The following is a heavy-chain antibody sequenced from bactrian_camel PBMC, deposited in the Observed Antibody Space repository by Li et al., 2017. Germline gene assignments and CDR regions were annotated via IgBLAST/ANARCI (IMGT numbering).Heavy chain of an antibody. J-gene: IGHJ4*01. V-gene: IGHV3S1*01. CDR3: VNGASDVGYNY. CDR2: TTSGGST. CDR1: GYTYAC. D-gene: IGHD5*01. Sequence: VQLVESGGGSVQAGGSLRLSCVASGYTYACMEWSRQAPGKGLEWVSGTTSGGSTYYTDSVKGRFTISRDNAKNTLYLQLNSLKTEDTAMYYCVNGASDVGYNYWGQGTQVTVS.